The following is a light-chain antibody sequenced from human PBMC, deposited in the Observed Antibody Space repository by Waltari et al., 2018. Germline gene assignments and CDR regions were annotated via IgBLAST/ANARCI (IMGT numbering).Light chain of an antibody. Sequence: QSVLTQPPSASGSPGQRVTISCSGSSSNIGSNTVHWYQQLPGTAPKLLIYSNNQRPSGVPDRFSGSKSGTSASLAISGLQSEDEADYYCAAWVDSLNGVFGGGTKLTVL. V-gene: IGLV1-44*01. CDR3: AAWVDSLNGV. CDR1: SSNIGSNT. J-gene: IGLJ3*02. CDR2: SNN.